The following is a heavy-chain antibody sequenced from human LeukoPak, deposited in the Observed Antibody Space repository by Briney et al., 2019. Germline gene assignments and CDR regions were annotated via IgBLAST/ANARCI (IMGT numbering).Heavy chain of an antibody. J-gene: IGHJ4*02. D-gene: IGHD4-17*01. CDR2: ISSTSNTV. V-gene: IGHV3-11*01. CDR3: ARGGTVTPSSENIDY. Sequence: GGSLRLSCAASGFTFTDYYMSWIRQAPGKGLEWVSYISSTSNTVYQPDSVRGRFTISRDNAKNSVYLQMNSLRAEDTAVYYCARGGTVTPSSENIDYWGQGTLVTVSS. CDR1: GFTFTDYY.